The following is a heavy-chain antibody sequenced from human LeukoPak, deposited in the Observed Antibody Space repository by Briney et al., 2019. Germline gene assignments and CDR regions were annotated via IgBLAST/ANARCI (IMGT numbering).Heavy chain of an antibody. J-gene: IGHJ5*02. CDR1: GGFITNYY. CDR2: IYYSGSN. Sequence: SETLSLTCTLSGGFITNYYWTWLRQPPGKGLEWLGYIYYSGSNDYSPSLKSRVTMSVDTSKNQLSPNLSSVTAADTAVYYCARGPYGDYDNWFDRWGEGTLVTVSS. D-gene: IGHD4-17*01. V-gene: IGHV4-59*01. CDR3: ARGPYGDYDNWFDR.